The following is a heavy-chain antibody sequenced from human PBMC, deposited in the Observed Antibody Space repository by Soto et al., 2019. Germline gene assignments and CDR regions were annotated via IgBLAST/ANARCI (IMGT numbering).Heavy chain of an antibody. D-gene: IGHD3-16*01. V-gene: IGHV4-31*03. Sequence: QVQLQESGPGLVKPSQTLSLTCTVSGGSITSSGYYWSWIRQHPGEGLEWIGFTSNSGSTSYNPSLKSRVTISGDTSSIQFSQNLKSVTAADTAVYYCARGGGSTKVDYWGQGTLVTVSP. CDR1: GGSITSSGYY. CDR2: TSNSGST. J-gene: IGHJ4*02. CDR3: ARGGGSTKVDY.